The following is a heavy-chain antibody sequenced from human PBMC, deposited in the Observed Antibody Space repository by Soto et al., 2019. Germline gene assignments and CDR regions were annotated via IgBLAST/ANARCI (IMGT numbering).Heavy chain of an antibody. D-gene: IGHD6-13*01. J-gene: IGHJ3*02. Sequence: QGTLKESGPTLVKPTQTLTLTCSFSGFSLSTSGVGVGWIRQSPGKALEWLALIYWSGDEHYRPSLKSRLSNTKDTSKNHVVLIMTDMDPVDTATYYCARGIATLPVFAFDIWGQGTMVTVSS. V-gene: IGHV2-5*01. CDR1: GFSLSTSGVG. CDR3: ARGIATLPVFAFDI. CDR2: IYWSGDE.